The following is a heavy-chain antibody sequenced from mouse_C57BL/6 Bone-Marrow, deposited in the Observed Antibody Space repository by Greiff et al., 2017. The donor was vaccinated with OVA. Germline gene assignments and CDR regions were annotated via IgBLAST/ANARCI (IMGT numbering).Heavy chain of an antibody. J-gene: IGHJ1*03. CDR1: GFTFSDYG. CDR3: ASITTVVAQYFDV. D-gene: IGHD1-1*01. V-gene: IGHV5-17*01. Sequence: EVKLVESGGGLVKPGGSLKLSCAASGFTFSDYGMHWVRQAPEKGLEWVAYISSGSSTIYYADTVKGRFTISRDNAKNTLFLQMTSLRSEDTAMYYCASITTVVAQYFDVWGTGTTVTVSS. CDR2: ISSGSSTI.